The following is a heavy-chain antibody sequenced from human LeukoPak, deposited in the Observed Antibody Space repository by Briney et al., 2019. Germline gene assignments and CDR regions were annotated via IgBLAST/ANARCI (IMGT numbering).Heavy chain of an antibody. CDR3: ALTYYFDRRGYSYFDY. V-gene: IGHV3-53*01. D-gene: IGHD3-22*01. CDR2: IFSGDST. J-gene: IGHJ4*02. CDR1: GFSVDGNY. Sequence: SRGSLRLSCEVSGFSVDGNYMTWVRQVPGRGLEWVALIFSGDSTDYPDSVKGRFTISRDKSKNTLHLQMDSLRPEDTAMYYCALTYYFDRRGYSYFDYWGQGALVTVSS.